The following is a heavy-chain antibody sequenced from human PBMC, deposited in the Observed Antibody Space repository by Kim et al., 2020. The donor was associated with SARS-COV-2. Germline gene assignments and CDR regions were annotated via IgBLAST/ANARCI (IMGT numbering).Heavy chain of an antibody. J-gene: IGHJ4*02. V-gene: IGHV1-2*02. D-gene: IGHD3-10*01. CDR1: GYTFTGYY. CDR2: INPNSGGT. Sequence: ASVKVSCKASGYTFTGYYMHWVRQAPGQGLEWMGWINPNSGGTNYAQKFQGRVTMTRDTSISTAYMELSRLRSDDTAVYYCARGEVWYGGRAQGGRYWGQGTLGTVSS. CDR3: ARGEVWYGGRAQGGRY.